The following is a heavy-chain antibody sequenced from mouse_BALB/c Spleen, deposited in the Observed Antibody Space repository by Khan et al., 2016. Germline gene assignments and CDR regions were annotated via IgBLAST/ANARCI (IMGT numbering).Heavy chain of an antibody. J-gene: IGHJ2*01. Sequence: EVQLVVSGGGLVQPGGSMKLSCVASGFTFSNYWMNWVRQSPEKGLEWVAEIRLKSNNYATHYAESVKVRFTISSDDSKSSVYLQMHNLRAEDTSIYYCTRDGYFNDWGQGTTLAVSS. CDR2: IRLKSNNYAT. V-gene: IGHV6-6*02. CDR1: GFTFSNYW. CDR3: TRDGYFND.